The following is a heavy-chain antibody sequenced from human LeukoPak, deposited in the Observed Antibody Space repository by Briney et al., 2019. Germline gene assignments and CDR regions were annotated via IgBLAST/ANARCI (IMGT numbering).Heavy chain of an antibody. D-gene: IGHD2-8*02. V-gene: IGHV3-23*01. CDR2: VRGSGGIT. CDR1: IFTYSIYT. Sequence: TGGSLRLSCAASIFTYSIYTMICARRARGKGLEWVPAVRGSGGITFYAGSGKVRLTISRDNTKNTLYLQVNSRRGEDTAVYYCAKDVLQAFDIWGQGTMVTVSS. CDR3: AKDVLQAFDI. J-gene: IGHJ3*02.